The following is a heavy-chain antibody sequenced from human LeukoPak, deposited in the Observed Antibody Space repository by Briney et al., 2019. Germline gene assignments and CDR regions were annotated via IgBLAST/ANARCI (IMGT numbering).Heavy chain of an antibody. D-gene: IGHD3-22*01. V-gene: IGHV1-18*01. CDR2: ISAYNGNT. Sequence: ASVKVSCKTSGYTFIDYYVHWIRQAPGQGLEWMGWISAYNGNTNYAQKLQGRVTMTTDTSTSTAYMELRSLRSDDTAVYYCARDLDKYYYDSSGYTPLDYWGQGTLVTVSS. CDR1: GYTFIDYY. CDR3: ARDLDKYYYDSSGYTPLDY. J-gene: IGHJ4*02.